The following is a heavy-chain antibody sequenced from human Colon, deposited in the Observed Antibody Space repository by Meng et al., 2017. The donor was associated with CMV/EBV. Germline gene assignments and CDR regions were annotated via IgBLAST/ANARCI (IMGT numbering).Heavy chain of an antibody. J-gene: IGHJ4*02. V-gene: IGHV3-11*01. D-gene: IGHD3-3*01. CDR2: ISGPSSNI. CDR3: AKGGNWGFWSFDY. CDR1: GFSFGEYY. Sequence: GESLKISCAASGFSFGEYYMSWVRQAPGKGLEWIAYISGPSSNIYYADSVKGRFTISRDNSKNTLYLQMNSLRAEDTAVYYCAKGGNWGFWSFDYWGQGTLVTVSS.